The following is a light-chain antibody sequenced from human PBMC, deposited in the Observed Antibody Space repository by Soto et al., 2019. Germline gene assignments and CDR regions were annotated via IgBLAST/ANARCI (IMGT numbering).Light chain of an antibody. V-gene: IGLV8-61*01. CDR1: SGSVSTNYY. CDR3: VLYMGLGISV. CDR2: NTN. J-gene: IGLJ2*01. Sequence: QTVVTQEPSFSVSPGGTVTFTCGLSSGSVSTNYYPSWYQQTPGQAPRTLIYNTNSRSSGVPDRFSGSILGNKAALTITGAQADDESDYYCVLYMGLGISVFGGGTKHTVL.